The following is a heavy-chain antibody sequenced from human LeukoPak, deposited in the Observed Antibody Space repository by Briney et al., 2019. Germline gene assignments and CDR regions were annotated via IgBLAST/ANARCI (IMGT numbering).Heavy chain of an antibody. D-gene: IGHD4-17*01. V-gene: IGHV3-23*01. Sequence: GGSLRLSCAASGFTFSNAWMKWVRQAPGKGLEWVSSISISGGTAYYADSVKGRFTISRENSKSTLYLQMNSLRADDTAVYYCANEIRPNDYWGQGTLVTVSS. CDR2: ISISGGTA. CDR3: ANEIRPNDY. J-gene: IGHJ4*02. CDR1: GFTFSNAW.